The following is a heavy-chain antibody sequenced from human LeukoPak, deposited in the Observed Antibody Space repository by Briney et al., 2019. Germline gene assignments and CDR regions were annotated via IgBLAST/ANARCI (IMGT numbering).Heavy chain of an antibody. V-gene: IGHV4-30-2*01. CDR3: ARVLLTAPSYWYFDL. J-gene: IGHJ2*01. Sequence: SETLSLTCAVSGGSLSSDGYSWSWLRQPPGKGLEWIGYIYHSGSTYYNPSLKSQVTILVDRSKNQFSLKLNSVTAAVTAVYYCARVLLTAPSYWYFDLWGRGTLVTVSS. D-gene: IGHD1-20*01. CDR1: GGSLSSDGYS. CDR2: IYHSGST.